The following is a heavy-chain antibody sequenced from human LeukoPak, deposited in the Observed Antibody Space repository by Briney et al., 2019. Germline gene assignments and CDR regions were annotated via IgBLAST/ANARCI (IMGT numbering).Heavy chain of an antibody. Sequence: PGGCLRLSCVASGFTFSTYWTCWVRHAPGGGLVWVSGIKSDGPNSTYADSVKSRFTITRDNAKHTLYLQKNSLIADDTAVYYCARGRGGGVNWGWFDYWGQGTLVIVSS. CDR1: GFTFSTYW. CDR3: ARGRGGGVNWGWFDY. V-gene: IGHV3-74*03. J-gene: IGHJ4*02. CDR2: IKSDGPNS. D-gene: IGHD3-16*01.